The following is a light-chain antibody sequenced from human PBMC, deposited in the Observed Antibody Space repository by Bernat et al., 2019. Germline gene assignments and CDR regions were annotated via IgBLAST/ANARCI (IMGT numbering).Light chain of an antibody. V-gene: IGLV2-14*03. Sequence: QSALTQPASVSGSPGQSITISCTGTSSDIGGHKYVSWYQQHPGKAPKVMIYDVSSRPSGVSNRFSGSKSGNTASLTISGLQAEDEADYYCNSYTTSSTFVFGTGTKVTVL. CDR2: DVS. CDR1: SSDIGGHKY. CDR3: NSYTTSSTFV. J-gene: IGLJ1*01.